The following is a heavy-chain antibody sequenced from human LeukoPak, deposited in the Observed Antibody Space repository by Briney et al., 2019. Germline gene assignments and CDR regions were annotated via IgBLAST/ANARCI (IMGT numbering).Heavy chain of an antibody. J-gene: IGHJ4*02. D-gene: IGHD3-3*01. CDR1: GGSISSSSYY. CDR3: ARQESYYDFWSGYPYYFDY. V-gene: IGHV4-39*01. CDR2: IYYSGST. Sequence: SETLSLTCTVSGGSISSSSYYWGWIRQPPGKGLEWNGSIYYSGSTYYNPSLKSRVTISVDTSKNQFSLKLSSVTAADTAVYYCARQESYYDFWSGYPYYFDYWGQGTLVTVSS.